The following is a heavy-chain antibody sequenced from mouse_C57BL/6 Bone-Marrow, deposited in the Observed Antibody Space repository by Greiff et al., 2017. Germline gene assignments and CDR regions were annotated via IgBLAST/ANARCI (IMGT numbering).Heavy chain of an antibody. D-gene: IGHD2-5*01. Sequence: QVQLQQPGAELVKPGASVKLSCKASGYTFTSYWMHWVKQRPGQGLEWIGMIHPNSGSTNYNEKFKGKATLTVDKSSSTAYMQLSSLTSEDSAVYYCARDSNYYAMDYWGQGTSVTVSS. V-gene: IGHV1-64*01. CDR2: IHPNSGST. CDR1: GYTFTSYW. J-gene: IGHJ4*01. CDR3: ARDSNYYAMDY.